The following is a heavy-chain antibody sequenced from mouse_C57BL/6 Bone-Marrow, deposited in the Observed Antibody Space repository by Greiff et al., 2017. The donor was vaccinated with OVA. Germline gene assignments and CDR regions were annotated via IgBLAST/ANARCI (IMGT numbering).Heavy chain of an antibody. CDR2: INPSTGGT. Sequence: EVQLQQSGPELVKPGASVKISCKASGYSFTGYYMHWVKQSSEKSLEWIGEINPSTGGTSYNQKFKGKATLTVDKSSSTAYMQLKSLTSEDSAVYYCARYITTVVARGYFDVWGTGTTVTVSS. D-gene: IGHD1-1*01. CDR3: ARYITTVVARGYFDV. CDR1: GYSFTGYY. V-gene: IGHV1-43*01. J-gene: IGHJ1*03.